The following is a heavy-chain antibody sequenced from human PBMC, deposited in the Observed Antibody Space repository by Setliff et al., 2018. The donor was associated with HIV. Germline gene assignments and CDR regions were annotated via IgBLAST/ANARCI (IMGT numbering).Heavy chain of an antibody. J-gene: IGHJ3*02. V-gene: IGHV4-4*09. D-gene: IGHD3-3*01. CDR1: DDSFTNYD. CDR2: IYTSGST. CDR3: ARHSDFWSEDAFDI. Sequence: PSETLSLTCVVSDDSFTNYDWTWIRQSPGKALEWIGYIYTSGSTKYNPSLKSRVTILVDPSKNQFSLRLSSVTAADTAVYYCARHSDFWSEDAFDIWGQGTMVTVSS.